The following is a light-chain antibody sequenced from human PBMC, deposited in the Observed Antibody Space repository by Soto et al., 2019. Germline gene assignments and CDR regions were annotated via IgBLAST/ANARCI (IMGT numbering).Light chain of an antibody. CDR2: DAS. V-gene: IGKV3-11*01. CDR1: QSVSTY. Sequence: DIVLTQSPATLSLSPGERATLSCGASQSVSTYLAWSQQKPGQAPRLLIYDASNRATGIPARFSGSGSGTDFTLTISSLEPEDFAVYYCQQRGNWPLTFGGGTKVEIK. J-gene: IGKJ4*01. CDR3: QQRGNWPLT.